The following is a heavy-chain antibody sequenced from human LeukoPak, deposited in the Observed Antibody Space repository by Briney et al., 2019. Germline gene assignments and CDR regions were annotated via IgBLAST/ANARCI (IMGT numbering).Heavy chain of an antibody. CDR2: IYYSGST. D-gene: IGHD3-10*01. J-gene: IGHJ4*02. CDR1: GGSISSSSYY. Sequence: SETLSLTCTVSGGSISSSSYYWGWIRQPPGKGLEWIGSIYYSGSTYYNPSLKSRVTISVDTSKNQFSLKLSSVTAADTAVYYCAREGDYGSGSYYWGQGTLVTVSS. CDR3: AREGDYGSGSYY. V-gene: IGHV4-39*07.